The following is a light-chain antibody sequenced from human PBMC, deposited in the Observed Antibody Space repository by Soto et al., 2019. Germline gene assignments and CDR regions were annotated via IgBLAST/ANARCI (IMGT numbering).Light chain of an antibody. J-gene: IGKJ2*01. V-gene: IGKV3D-15*01. CDR1: QYVSTN. Sequence: ETVMTQFPATLSVSPGERATLSCRASQYVSTNLAWYQQQPGQPPRLLIYDISNRATGIPARFSGSGSETEFALTITSLQSEDFAVYYCQQYNNWPMYTFGQGTKLEIK. CDR3: QQYNNWPMYT. CDR2: DIS.